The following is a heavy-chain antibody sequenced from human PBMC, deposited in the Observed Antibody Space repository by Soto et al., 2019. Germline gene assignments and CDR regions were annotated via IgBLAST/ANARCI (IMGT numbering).Heavy chain of an antibody. V-gene: IGHV2-26*01. J-gene: IGHJ6*02. CDR3: ARVFYYGMEV. Sequence: QVTLKESGPVLVKPTETLTLTCTVSGYSLSHPRMGVSWIRQPPGKALEWLANISAHDEKSYCTSLMTRLTISQDTSKSQVVLTMTNMDPVDTATYYCARVFYYGMEVWGQGTTVTVSS. CDR2: ISAHDEK. CDR1: GYSLSHPRMG.